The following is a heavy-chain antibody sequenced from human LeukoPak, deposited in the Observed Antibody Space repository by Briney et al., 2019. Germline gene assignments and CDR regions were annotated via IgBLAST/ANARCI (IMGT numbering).Heavy chain of an antibody. CDR3: AKATWDRWLQPYFDY. V-gene: IGHV3-23*01. D-gene: IGHD5-24*01. J-gene: IGHJ4*02. CDR1: GFTFSSYA. CDR2: ISGSGGST. Sequence: GGSLRLSCAASGFTFSSYAMSWVRQAPGKGLEWVSAISGSGGSTYYADSVKGRFAISRDNSKNMLYLQMNSLRAEDTAVYYCAKATWDRWLQPYFDYWGQGTLVTVSS.